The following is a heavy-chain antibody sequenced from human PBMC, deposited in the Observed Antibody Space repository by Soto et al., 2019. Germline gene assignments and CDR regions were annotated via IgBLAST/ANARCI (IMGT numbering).Heavy chain of an antibody. V-gene: IGHV3-9*01. CDR2: ISWNSGSI. Sequence: GGSLRLSCAASGFTFDDYAMHWVRQAPGKGLEWVSGISWNSGSIGYADSVKGRFTISRDNAKNSLYLQMNSLRAEDTALYYCAKGARIYSTYYYYYYYMDVWGKGTTVTVSS. J-gene: IGHJ6*03. CDR1: GFTFDDYA. CDR3: AKGARIYSTYYYYYYYMDV. D-gene: IGHD4-4*01.